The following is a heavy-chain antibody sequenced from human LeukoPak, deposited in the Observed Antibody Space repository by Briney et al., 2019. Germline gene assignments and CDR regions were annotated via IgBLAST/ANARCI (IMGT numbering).Heavy chain of an antibody. CDR3: ARGSWYYYESSGYYSFDY. J-gene: IGHJ4*02. V-gene: IGHV4-59*01. Sequence: SETLSLTCTVSGGSISSYYWSWIRQPPGKGLEWIGYIYYSGSTNYNPSLKSRVTISVDTSKNQFSLKLSSVTAADTAVYYCARGSWYYYESSGYYSFDYWGQGTLVTVSS. CDR1: GGSISSYY. D-gene: IGHD3-22*01. CDR2: IYYSGST.